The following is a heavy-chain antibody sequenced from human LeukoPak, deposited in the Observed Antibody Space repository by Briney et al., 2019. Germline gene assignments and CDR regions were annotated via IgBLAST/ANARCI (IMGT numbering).Heavy chain of an antibody. Sequence: GSLRHSCAAFGFTFSSYAMSWVRQAPGKGLEWVSAFGGTDGRTYYADSVKGRFTISRDNSKNTLYLQMNSLRADDTAVYYCAKDALNWEFDYWGQGTLVTVSS. V-gene: IGHV3-23*01. CDR3: AKDALNWEFDY. D-gene: IGHD7-27*01. CDR1: GFTFSSYA. CDR2: FGGTDGRT. J-gene: IGHJ4*02.